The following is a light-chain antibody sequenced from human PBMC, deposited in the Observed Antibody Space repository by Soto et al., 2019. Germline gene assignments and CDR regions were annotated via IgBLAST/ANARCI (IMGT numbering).Light chain of an antibody. J-gene: IGKJ1*01. Sequence: DIQMTQSRSSLSASVGDRVTITCRASQSIRSYLNWYQQKPGKAPKLLISRASSLHSGVPSRFSGSGSGTDFTLTISSLQPEDFAAYYCQHSYNAPWTFGQGTKVDIK. CDR1: QSIRSY. CDR2: RAS. CDR3: QHSYNAPWT. V-gene: IGKV1-39*01.